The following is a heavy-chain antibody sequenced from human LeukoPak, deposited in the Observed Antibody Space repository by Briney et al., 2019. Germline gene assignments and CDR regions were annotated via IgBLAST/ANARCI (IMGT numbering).Heavy chain of an antibody. CDR3: AKLATLVVPLDY. CDR2: ISGSGGST. Sequence: TGWSLRLSCAAPGFTFSSYAMSWVLQAPGKGLEWVSAISGSGGSTYYADSVKGRFTISRDNSKSTLYLQMNSLRAEDTAVYYCAKLATLVVPLDYWGQGTLVTVSS. D-gene: IGHD2-8*02. J-gene: IGHJ4*02. CDR1: GFTFSSYA. V-gene: IGHV3-23*01.